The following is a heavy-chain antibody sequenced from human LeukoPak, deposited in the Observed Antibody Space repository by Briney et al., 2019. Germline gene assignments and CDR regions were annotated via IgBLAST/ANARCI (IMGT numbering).Heavy chain of an antibody. CDR2: IWYDGSNK. D-gene: IGHD4-23*01. CDR1: GFTFSSYG. V-gene: IGHV3-33*01. CDR3: ARHNYGGNYDY. Sequence: GGSLRLSCAASGFTFSSYGMHWVRQAPGKGLEWVAVIWYDGSNKYYADSVKGRFTISRANSKNTLYLQMNSLRAEDTAVYYCARHNYGGNYDYWGQGTLVTVSS. J-gene: IGHJ4*02.